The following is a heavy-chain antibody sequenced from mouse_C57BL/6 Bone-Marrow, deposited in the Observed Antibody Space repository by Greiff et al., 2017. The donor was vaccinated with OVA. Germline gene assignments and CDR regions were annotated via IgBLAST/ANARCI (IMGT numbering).Heavy chain of an antibody. CDR3: AFITTVVGYYAMDY. V-gene: IGHV1-55*01. J-gene: IGHJ4*01. Sequence: QVQLQQPGAELVKPGASVKMSCKASGYTFTSYWITWVKQRPGQGLEWIGDIYPGSGSTNYNEKFKSKATLTVDTSSCTAYMQLSSLTSEDSAVYYCAFITTVVGYYAMDYWGQGTSVTVSS. CDR1: GYTFTSYW. D-gene: IGHD1-1*01. CDR2: IYPGSGST.